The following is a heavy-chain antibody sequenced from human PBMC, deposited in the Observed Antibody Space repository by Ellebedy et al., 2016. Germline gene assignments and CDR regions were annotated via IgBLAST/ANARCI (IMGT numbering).Heavy chain of an antibody. CDR1: GYSFISHG. D-gene: IGHD6-19*01. CDR3: SREGYSSGWVFDY. Sequence: ASVKVSCKASGYSFISHGISWVRQAPGQGLEWMGWISAYNGNTNYAQKFQGRVSMTTDPSTSTAYMELRSLRSDDRAVDYCSREGYSSGWVFDYWGQGTLVTVSS. CDR2: ISAYNGNT. V-gene: IGHV1-18*01. J-gene: IGHJ4*02.